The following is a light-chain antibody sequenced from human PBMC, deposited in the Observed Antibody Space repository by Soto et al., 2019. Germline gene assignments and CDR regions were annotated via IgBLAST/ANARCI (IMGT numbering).Light chain of an antibody. CDR3: DQYNSDST. J-gene: IGKJ1*01. CDR1: QSISIW. Sequence: IQMTQSPSTLSASVGDRVTITCRASQSISIWLAWYQQKPGKAPKLLIYKASSLEREVPSRFSGSGSGTQYTLTIKGLQTDDSASYFCDQYNSDSTFVQGTKVEIK. V-gene: IGKV1-5*03. CDR2: KAS.